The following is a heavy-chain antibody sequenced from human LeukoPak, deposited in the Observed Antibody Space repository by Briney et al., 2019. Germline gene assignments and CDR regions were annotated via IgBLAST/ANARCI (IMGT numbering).Heavy chain of an antibody. V-gene: IGHV3-23*01. CDR2: ISGNGGDT. J-gene: IGHJ4*02. CDR3: AKGRTLVGGSTRSYDY. CDR1: GFTFTSYS. D-gene: IGHD1-26*01. Sequence: PGGSLRLSCAASGFTFTSYSMSWVRQAPGKGLEWVSVISGNGGDTFYADSVKGRFTISRDNYKNTLYLQMNSLRVEDTAVYYCAKGRTLVGGSTRSYDYWGQGTLVIVSS.